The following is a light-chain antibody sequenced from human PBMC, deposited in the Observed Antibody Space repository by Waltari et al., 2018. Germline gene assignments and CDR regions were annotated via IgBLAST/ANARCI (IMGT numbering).Light chain of an antibody. CDR3: HQYNNWPWT. J-gene: IGKJ1*01. CDR1: QSVSTR. V-gene: IGKV3-15*01. Sequence: DTVMTQSPATLSVSPGEGATLFCRASQSVSTRLAWYQHIPGQAPRLRIYGASARATGIPARVSGSGSGTEFTLTISSLQSEDFAVYYCHQYNNWPWTFGQGTKVEIK. CDR2: GAS.